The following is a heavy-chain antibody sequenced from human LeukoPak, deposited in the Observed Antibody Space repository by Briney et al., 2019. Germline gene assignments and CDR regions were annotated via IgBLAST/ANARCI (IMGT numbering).Heavy chain of an antibody. CDR1: GGTISRYY. J-gene: IGHJ4*02. Sequence: TSETLSLTCNLAGGTISRYYLSWRRHPPGMGLEWIWYIYYSASTNYNPSLQSRVTISVDTSKNQFSLILSSETTADTAVYNCAKTTYNRGWRVPIDSWGRGTLVTVSS. CDR3: AKTTYNRGWRVPIDS. CDR2: IYYSAST. V-gene: IGHV4-59*08. D-gene: IGHD6-19*01.